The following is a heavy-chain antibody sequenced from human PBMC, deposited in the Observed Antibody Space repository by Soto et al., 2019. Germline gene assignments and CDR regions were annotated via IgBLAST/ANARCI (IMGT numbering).Heavy chain of an antibody. D-gene: IGHD6-19*01. CDR3: AREREAVAGQPWYYYYGMDV. CDR1: GYTFTGYY. CDR2: INPNSGGT. J-gene: IGHJ6*02. Sequence: ASVKVSCKASGYTFTGYYMHWVRQAPGQGLEWMGWINPNSGGTNYAQKFQGWVTMTRDTSISTAYMELSRLRSDDTAVYYCAREREAVAGQPWYYYYGMDVWGQGTTVTVSS. V-gene: IGHV1-2*04.